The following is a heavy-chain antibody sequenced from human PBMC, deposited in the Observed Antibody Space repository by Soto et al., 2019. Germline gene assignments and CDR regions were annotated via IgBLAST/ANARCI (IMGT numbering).Heavy chain of an antibody. CDR2: ISSSGSTI. Sequence: GGSLRLSCAASGFTFGYYYMIWIRQAPGKGLEWVSYISSSGSTIYYADSVKGRFTISRDNAKNSLYLQMNSLRAEDTAVYYCARFLGALNYYYYYGMDVWGQATTVTVS. CDR3: ARFLGALNYYYYYGMDV. V-gene: IGHV3-11*01. J-gene: IGHJ6*02. CDR1: GFTFGYYY.